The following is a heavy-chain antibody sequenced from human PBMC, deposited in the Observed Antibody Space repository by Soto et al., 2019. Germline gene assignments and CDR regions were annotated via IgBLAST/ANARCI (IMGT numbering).Heavy chain of an antibody. D-gene: IGHD3-16*01. Sequence: QVQLVESGGGVVQPGRSLRLSCAASGFTFSSYGMHWVRQAPGKGLEWVAVISYDGSNKYYADSVKGRFTISRDNSKNTLYLQMNSLRAEDTAVYYWAKDAKRWRPDRPRGTNWFDPWGQGTLVTVSS. CDR1: GFTFSSYG. V-gene: IGHV3-30*18. CDR2: ISYDGSNK. CDR3: AKDAKRWRPDRPRGTNWFDP. J-gene: IGHJ5*02.